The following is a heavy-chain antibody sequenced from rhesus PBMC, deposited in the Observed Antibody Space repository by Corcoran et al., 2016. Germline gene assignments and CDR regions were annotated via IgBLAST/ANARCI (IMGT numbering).Heavy chain of an antibody. Sequence: QVQLQESGPGLVKPSETLSLPCAVSGGSISSSYYSCSWIRQAPGKGLEWMGYISYSGSTSSHPSLKSRVTISRDTSKNQFSLKVNSVTAADTAMYYCARRFTSGWFDYWGQGVLVTVSS. J-gene: IGHJ4*01. CDR2: ISYSGST. CDR3: ARRFTSGWFDY. CDR1: GGSISSSYYS. V-gene: IGHV4-122*02. D-gene: IGHD6-31*01.